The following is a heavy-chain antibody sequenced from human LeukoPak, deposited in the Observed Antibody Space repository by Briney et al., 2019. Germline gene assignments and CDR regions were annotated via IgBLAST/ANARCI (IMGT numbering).Heavy chain of an antibody. D-gene: IGHD6-19*01. Sequence: PSEILSLTCTVSGGSISSSNYYWGWIRQPPGKGLEWIGSIYYSGSTYHNPSLKSRVTISVDTSKNQFSLKLISVTAADTAVYYCARSGAVAATDYWGQGTLVTVSS. J-gene: IGHJ4*02. CDR2: IYYSGST. V-gene: IGHV4-39*01. CDR1: GGSISSSNYY. CDR3: ARSGAVAATDY.